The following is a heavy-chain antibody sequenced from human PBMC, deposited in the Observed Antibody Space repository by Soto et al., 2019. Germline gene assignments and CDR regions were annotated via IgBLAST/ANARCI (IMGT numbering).Heavy chain of an antibody. CDR2: INAGNGNT. D-gene: IGHD2-2*01. V-gene: IGHV1-3*01. J-gene: IGHJ6*02. Sequence: ASVKVSCKASGYTFTSYAMHWVRQAPGQRLEWMGWINAGNGNTKYSQKFQGRVTITRDTSASTAYMELSSLRSEDTAVYYCARSQGSSTGLEIYYYYYYGMDVWGQGTTVTVSS. CDR3: ARSQGSSTGLEIYYYYYYGMDV. CDR1: GYTFTSYA.